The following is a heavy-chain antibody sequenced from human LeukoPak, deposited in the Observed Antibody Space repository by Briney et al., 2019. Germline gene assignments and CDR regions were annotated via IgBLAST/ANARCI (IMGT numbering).Heavy chain of an antibody. J-gene: IGHJ4*02. CDR1: GYTLTELS. V-gene: IGHV1-24*01. CDR3: ATGLGGGYPHSPHY. D-gene: IGHD3-16*01. CDR2: FDPEDSET. Sequence: ASVTVSCKVSGYTLTELSMHWVRQAPGKGLEWMGGFDPEDSETIYAQKFQGRVTMTEDTSTDTAYMELSSLRSEDTAVYYCATGLGGGYPHSPHYWGQGTLVTVSS.